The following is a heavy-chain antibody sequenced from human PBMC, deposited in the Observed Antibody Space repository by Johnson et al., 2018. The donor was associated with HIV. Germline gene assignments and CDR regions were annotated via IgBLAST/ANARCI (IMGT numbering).Heavy chain of an antibody. J-gene: IGHJ3*02. CDR3: AKDTGAYYYDSSGYWDAFDS. CDR2: IRWTSGSI. Sequence: VQLVESGGGLVQPGRSLRLSCAASGFTFDDYSMHWVRQAPGKVLAWVSGIRWTSGSIVYADSVTGLFTISRDNAKNSLYLQMNSLRAEDTALYYCAKDTGAYYYDSSGYWDAFDSWGQGTMVTVSS. D-gene: IGHD3-22*01. CDR1: GFTFDDYS. V-gene: IGHV3-9*01.